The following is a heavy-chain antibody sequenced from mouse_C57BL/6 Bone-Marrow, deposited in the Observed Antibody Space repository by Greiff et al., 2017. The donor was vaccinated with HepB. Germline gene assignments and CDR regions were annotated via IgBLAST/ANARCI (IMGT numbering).Heavy chain of an antibody. V-gene: IGHV1-5*01. CDR1: GYTFTSYW. J-gene: IGHJ3*01. CDR3: TRSRYYGSSPAWFAY. D-gene: IGHD1-1*01. Sequence: EVKLVESGTVLARPGASVKMSCKTSGYTFTSYWMHWVKQRPGQGLEWIGAIYPGNSDTSYNQKFKGKAKLTAVTSASTAYMELSSLTNEDSAVYYCTRSRYYGSSPAWFAYWGQGTLVTVSA. CDR2: IYPGNSDT.